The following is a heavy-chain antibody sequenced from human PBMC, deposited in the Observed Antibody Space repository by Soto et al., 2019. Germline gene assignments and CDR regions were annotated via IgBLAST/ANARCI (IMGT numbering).Heavy chain of an antibody. CDR2: IIPIFGTA. D-gene: IGHD4-17*01. Sequence: QVQLVQSGAAVKKPGSSVKVSCKASGGAFSSYAISWVRQAPGQGLEWMGGIIPIFGTANYAQKFQGRVTITADESTSTAYMELSSLRSEDTAVYYCARDDYPNTWFDPWGQGTLVTVSS. CDR1: GGAFSSYA. V-gene: IGHV1-69*12. CDR3: ARDDYPNTWFDP. J-gene: IGHJ5*02.